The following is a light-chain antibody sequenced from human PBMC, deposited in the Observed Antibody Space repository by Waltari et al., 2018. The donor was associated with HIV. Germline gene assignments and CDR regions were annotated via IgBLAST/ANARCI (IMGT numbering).Light chain of an antibody. CDR3: SSYTSSSTLV. CDR1: SSDVGGYNY. V-gene: IGLV2-14*03. CDR2: DVS. J-gene: IGLJ3*02. Sequence: QSALTQPASGSGSPGHSITISCTGTSSDVGGYNYVSWYQQHPGKAPKLMIYDVSNRPSGVSNRFSGSKSGNTASLTISGLQAEDEADYYCSSYTSSSTLVFGGGTKLTVL.